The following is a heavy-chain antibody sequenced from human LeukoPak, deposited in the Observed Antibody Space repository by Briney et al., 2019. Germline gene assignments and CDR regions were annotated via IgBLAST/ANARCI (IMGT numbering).Heavy chain of an antibody. CDR1: GFTFSSYS. D-gene: IGHD2-8*01. Sequence: PGGSLRLSCAASGFTFSSYSMNWVRQAPGKGLEWVSSISSSSSYIYHADSVKGRFTISRDNAKNSLYLQMNSLRAEDTAVYYCARVWCMLSRGCDYWGQGTLVTVSS. J-gene: IGHJ4*02. CDR2: ISSSSSYI. V-gene: IGHV3-21*01. CDR3: ARVWCMLSRGCDY.